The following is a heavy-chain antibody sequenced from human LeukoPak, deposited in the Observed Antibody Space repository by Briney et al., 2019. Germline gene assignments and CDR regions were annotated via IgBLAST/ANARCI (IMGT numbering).Heavy chain of an antibody. CDR1: GFTFSSYA. J-gene: IGHJ4*02. CDR2: ISYDGSNK. Sequence: GGSLRLSCAASGFTFSSYAMHWVRQAPGEGLEWVAVISYDGSNKYYADSVKGRFTISRDNSKNTLYLQMNSLRAEDTAVYYCAREYYYDSIRYFDYWGQGTLVTVSS. CDR3: AREYYYDSIRYFDY. D-gene: IGHD3-22*01. V-gene: IGHV3-30-3*01.